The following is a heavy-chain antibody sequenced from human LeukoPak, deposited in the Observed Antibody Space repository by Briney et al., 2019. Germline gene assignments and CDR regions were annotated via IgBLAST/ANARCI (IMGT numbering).Heavy chain of an antibody. D-gene: IGHD3-3*01. CDR2: INHSGST. CDR3: ARETPGGYDFWSGYPN. Sequence: SETLSLTCAVYGGSFSGYYWSWIRQPPGKGLEWIGEINHSGSTNYNPSLKSRVTMSVDTSKNQFSLKLSSVTAADTAVYYCARETPGGYDFWSGYPNWGQGTLVTVSS. CDR1: GGSFSGYY. V-gene: IGHV4-34*01. J-gene: IGHJ4*02.